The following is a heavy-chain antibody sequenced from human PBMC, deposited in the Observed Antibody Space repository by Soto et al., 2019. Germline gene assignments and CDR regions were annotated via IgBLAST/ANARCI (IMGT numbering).Heavy chain of an antibody. Sequence: EVQLVESGGGLMKPGGSRRLSCAASGFTFSSYSMNWVREAPGKGLEWVSYISSSSSTIYYADSVKGRFTISRDNAKNSLYLQMNSLRAEDTAVYYCARHPERIAEIGWFDPWGQGTLVTVSS. CDR1: GFTFSSYS. J-gene: IGHJ5*02. V-gene: IGHV3-48*01. CDR2: ISSSSSTI. D-gene: IGHD6-13*01. CDR3: ARHPERIAEIGWFDP.